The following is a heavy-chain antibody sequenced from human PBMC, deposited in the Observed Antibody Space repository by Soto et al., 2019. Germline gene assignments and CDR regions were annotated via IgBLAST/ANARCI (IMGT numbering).Heavy chain of an antibody. Sequence: ASVKVSCKASGYTFTGYYMHWVRQAPGQGLEWMGMINPSGGSTSYAQKFQGRVTMTRDTSTSTVYMELSSLRSEDTAVYYCARLTYSFSSGPYWGQGTLVTVSS. D-gene: IGHD6-13*01. V-gene: IGHV1-46*01. CDR3: ARLTYSFSSGPY. CDR2: INPSGGST. CDR1: GYTFTGYY. J-gene: IGHJ4*02.